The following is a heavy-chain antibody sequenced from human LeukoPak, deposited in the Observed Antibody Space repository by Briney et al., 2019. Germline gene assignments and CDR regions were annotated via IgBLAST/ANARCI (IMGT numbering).Heavy chain of an antibody. CDR2: ISGSGGST. D-gene: IGHD2-2*01. Sequence: SCAASGFTFSSYAXSWVRQAPGKXXEXVSAISGSGGSTYYADSVKGRFTISRDNSKNTLYLQMNSLRAGDTAVYYCAKVLIVVVPAAQYFQHWGQGTLVTVSS. CDR1: GFTFSSYA. V-gene: IGHV3-23*01. J-gene: IGHJ1*01. CDR3: AKVLIVVVPAAQYFQH.